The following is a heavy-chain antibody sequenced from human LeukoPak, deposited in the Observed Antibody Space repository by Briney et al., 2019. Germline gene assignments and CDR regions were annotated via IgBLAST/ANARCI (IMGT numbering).Heavy chain of an antibody. V-gene: IGHV3-48*01. CDR1: GFTFSSYA. D-gene: IGHD3-3*01. CDR3: ARTYDFGRGPPGDAFDN. J-gene: IGHJ3*02. CDR2: IDARSGIV. Sequence: PGGSLRLSCAASGFTFSSYAMSWVRQAPGKGLEWVSYIDARSGIVYYADSVQGRFTISRGDAKDSVFLQMNSLRVDDTAVYYCARTYDFGRGPPGDAFDNWGQGTLVTVPS.